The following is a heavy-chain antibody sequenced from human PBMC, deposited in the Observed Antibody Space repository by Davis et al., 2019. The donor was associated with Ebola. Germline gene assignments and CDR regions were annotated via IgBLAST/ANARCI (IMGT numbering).Heavy chain of an antibody. CDR3: ARDLVGLQYGMDV. CDR2: MNSDGSGT. Sequence: PGGSLRLSCAASGFTFSSYRMHWVRQVPGKGLAWVSRMNSDGSGTSYADSVKGRFTISRDNAKNTLYLQMNSLRAEDTAVYYCARDLVGLQYGMDVWGQGTTVTVSS. D-gene: IGHD2-15*01. CDR1: GFTFSSYR. J-gene: IGHJ6*02. V-gene: IGHV3-74*01.